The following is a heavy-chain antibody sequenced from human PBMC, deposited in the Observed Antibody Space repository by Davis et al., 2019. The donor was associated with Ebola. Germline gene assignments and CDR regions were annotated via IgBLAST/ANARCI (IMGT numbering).Heavy chain of an antibody. V-gene: IGHV4-59*01. CDR2: IYYSGST. J-gene: IGHJ4*02. CDR3: ARANFWSGYSYYFDY. CDR1: GGSLSGFY. Sequence: PSETLSLTCDVYGGSLSGFYWSWIRQPPGKGLEWIGYIYYSGSTNYNPSLKSRVTISVDTSKNQFSLKLSSVTAADTAVYYCARANFWSGYSYYFDYWGQGTLVTVSS. D-gene: IGHD3-3*01.